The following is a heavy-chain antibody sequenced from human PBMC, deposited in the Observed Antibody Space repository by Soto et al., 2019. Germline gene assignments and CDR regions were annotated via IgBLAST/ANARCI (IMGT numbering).Heavy chain of an antibody. V-gene: IGHV4-59*01. CDR3: ASTYRNWFDH. CDR2: IYYSGST. CDR1: GGSISSYY. J-gene: IGHJ5*02. Sequence: SETLSLTCTVSGGSISSYYWSWIRQPPGKGLEWIGYIYYSGSTNYNPSLKSRVTISVDTSKNQFSPKLSSVTAADTAVYYCASTYRNWFDHWGQGTLVTVSS.